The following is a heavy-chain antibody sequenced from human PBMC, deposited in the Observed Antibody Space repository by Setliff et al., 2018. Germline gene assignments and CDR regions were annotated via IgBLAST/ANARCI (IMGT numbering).Heavy chain of an antibody. D-gene: IGHD5-18*01. J-gene: IGHJ5*02. CDR3: ARGGAFSYGYPLHH. Sequence: GGSLRLSCAASGFTFSTYTMNWVRQAPGKGLEWVSSIDTSSSYIYYADSVKDRFFISRDNSKNTLFLQMGSLRGEDKAVYYCARGGAFSYGYPLHHWGQGTLVTVSS. CDR2: IDTSSSYI. CDR1: GFTFSTYT. V-gene: IGHV3-21*01.